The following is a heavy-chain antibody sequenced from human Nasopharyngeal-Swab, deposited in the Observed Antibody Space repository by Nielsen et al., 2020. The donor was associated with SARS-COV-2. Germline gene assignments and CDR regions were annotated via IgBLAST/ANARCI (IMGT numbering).Heavy chain of an antibody. V-gene: IGHV3-21*01. Sequence: GESLKISCAASGFAFSTYSMNWVCQAPGKGPEWVSSISSSSSYTYYADSVKGRFTISRDNAKNSLYLQMNSLRAEDTAVYYCAGAPKQVWSRDYFDTWGQGMLVTVSS. CDR3: AGAPKQVWSRDYFDT. J-gene: IGHJ4*02. CDR1: GFAFSTYS. D-gene: IGHD5-18*01. CDR2: ISSSSSYT.